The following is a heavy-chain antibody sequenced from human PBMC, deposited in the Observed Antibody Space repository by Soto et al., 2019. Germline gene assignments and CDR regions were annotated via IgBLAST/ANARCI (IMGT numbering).Heavy chain of an antibody. CDR2: IYTGGSI. CDR3: AKDQGNGRLYFDS. J-gene: IGHJ4*02. CDR1: GGSLSNYY. D-gene: IGHD2-8*01. V-gene: IGHV4-4*07. Sequence: SETLSLTCTVSGGSLSNYYWSWIRQPTGKGLEWIGRIYTGGSINYNPSLKSRVTMSVDTSKQQFSLKLTSVTAADTAVYYCAKDQGNGRLYFDSWGLGTLVTVSS.